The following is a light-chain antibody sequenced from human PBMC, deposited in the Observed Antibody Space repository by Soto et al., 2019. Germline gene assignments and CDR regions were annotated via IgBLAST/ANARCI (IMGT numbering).Light chain of an antibody. CDR1: SSDIGGYNY. Sequence: QSVLTQPASVSGSPGQSITISCTGTSSDIGGYNYVSWYQQHPGKAPKLMIYDVSNRPSGVSNRFSDSKSGNTASLTISGLHAEDEADYYCSSQAVSSTRVFGGGTKLTVL. J-gene: IGLJ3*02. CDR2: DVS. CDR3: SSQAVSSTRV. V-gene: IGLV2-14*01.